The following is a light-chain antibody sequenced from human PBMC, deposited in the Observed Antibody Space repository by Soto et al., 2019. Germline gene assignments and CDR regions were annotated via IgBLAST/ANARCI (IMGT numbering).Light chain of an antibody. Sequence: DIQMTQSPSSLSASLGDRVTITCRASQSISTFLNWYQQKPGEAPKILIYTASSLQSGVPSRFRGRGSGTDFTLTISSLQPEDVATYHCQQTDSTPWTFGQGTKVEIK. CDR2: TAS. J-gene: IGKJ1*01. CDR1: QSISTF. V-gene: IGKV1-39*01. CDR3: QQTDSTPWT.